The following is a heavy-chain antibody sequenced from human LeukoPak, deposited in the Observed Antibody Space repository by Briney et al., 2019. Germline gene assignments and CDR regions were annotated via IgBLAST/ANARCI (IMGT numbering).Heavy chain of an antibody. D-gene: IGHD1-26*01. Sequence: PSETLSLTCTVSGGPISSGGYYWSWIRQHPGKGLEWIGYIYYSGSTYYNPSLKSRVTISVDTSKNQFSLKLSSVTAADTAVYYCARGPPVGATPFDYWGQGTLVTVSS. J-gene: IGHJ4*02. CDR2: IYYSGST. V-gene: IGHV4-31*03. CDR3: ARGPPVGATPFDY. CDR1: GGPISSGGYY.